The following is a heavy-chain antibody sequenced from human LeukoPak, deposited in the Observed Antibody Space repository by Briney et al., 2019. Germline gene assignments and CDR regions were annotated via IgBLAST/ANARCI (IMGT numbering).Heavy chain of an antibody. CDR1: GYTFTGYY. Sequence: GASVKVSCKASGYTFTGYYMHWVRQAPGQGLEWMGWINPNSGGTNYAQKFQGWVTMTRDTSISTAYMELSRLRSDDTAVYYCARDSPISGSYYGGLGYWGQGTLVTVSS. CDR2: INPNSGGT. V-gene: IGHV1-2*04. J-gene: IGHJ4*02. D-gene: IGHD1-26*01. CDR3: ARDSPISGSYYGGLGY.